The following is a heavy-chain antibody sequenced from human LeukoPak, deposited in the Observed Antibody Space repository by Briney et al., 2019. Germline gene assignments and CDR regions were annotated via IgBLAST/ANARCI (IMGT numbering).Heavy chain of an antibody. D-gene: IGHD6-19*01. Sequence: PGGSLRLSCAASGFTFSSYSMNWVRQAPGKGLEWVSYISSSSSTIYYADSVKGRFTISRDNAKNSLYLQMNSLRAEDTALYYCAKEHQAVAGIFDYWGQGTLVTVSS. V-gene: IGHV3-48*01. J-gene: IGHJ4*02. CDR3: AKEHQAVAGIFDY. CDR2: ISSSSSTI. CDR1: GFTFSSYS.